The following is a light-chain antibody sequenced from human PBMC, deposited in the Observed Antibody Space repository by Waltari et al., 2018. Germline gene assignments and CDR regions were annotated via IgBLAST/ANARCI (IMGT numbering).Light chain of an antibody. CDR2: WAS. J-gene: IGKJ1*01. CDR1: QSVLYSSNNKNY. V-gene: IGKV4-1*01. CDR3: QQSVA. Sequence: DIVMTQSPDSLAVSLGERATINCKSSQSVLYSSNNKNYLAWYQQKPGQPPKLLIYWASTRESGVPDRFSGSGSGTDFTLTISSLQADDFATYYCQQSVAFGQGTKVEIK.